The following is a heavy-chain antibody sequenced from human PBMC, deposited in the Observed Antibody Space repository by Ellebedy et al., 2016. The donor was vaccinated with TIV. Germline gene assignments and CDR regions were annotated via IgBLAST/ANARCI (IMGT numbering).Heavy chain of an antibody. CDR3: ARDVTGDGDAFDV. J-gene: IGHJ3*01. Sequence: GGSLRLSCEASGFTFRSYSIYWVRQAPGKGLEWVSSISSSGSFIYYADSVKGRFTISRDSAKKSVYLQMNSLRAEDAAVYYCARDVTGDGDAFDVWGQGTMVTVSS. CDR1: GFTFRSYS. CDR2: ISSSGSFI. V-gene: IGHV3-21*01. D-gene: IGHD7-27*01.